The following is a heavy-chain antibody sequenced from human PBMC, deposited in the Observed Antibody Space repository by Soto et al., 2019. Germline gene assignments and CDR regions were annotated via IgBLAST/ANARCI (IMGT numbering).Heavy chain of an antibody. Sequence: SVKVSCKASGGTFSSYAISWVRQAPGQGLEWMGGIIPIFGTANYAQKFQGRVTITADESTSTAYMELSSLRSEDTAVYYCARDRGNIAASRRSNWLDPWGQGTLVTVSS. CDR1: GGTFSSYA. CDR2: IIPIFGTA. V-gene: IGHV1-69*13. J-gene: IGHJ5*02. D-gene: IGHD6-6*01. CDR3: ARDRGNIAASRRSNWLDP.